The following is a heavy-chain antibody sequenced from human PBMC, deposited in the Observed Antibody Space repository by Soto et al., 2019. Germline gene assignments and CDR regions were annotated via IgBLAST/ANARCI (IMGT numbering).Heavy chain of an antibody. J-gene: IGHJ4*02. CDR3: TRDARGAISDSYFDT. CDR1: GFLFKNYG. Sequence: QVQLVQPGAEVKKPGASVRVSCKAEGFLFKNYGITWLRQAPGQGLGWVGGISAYNGNTDSAEKFQGRVTMTTDTSTASAYLELRSLRFDDTAVYYCTRDARGAISDSYFDTWGQGTRVIVSS. D-gene: IGHD3-10*01. CDR2: ISAYNGNT. V-gene: IGHV1-18*04.